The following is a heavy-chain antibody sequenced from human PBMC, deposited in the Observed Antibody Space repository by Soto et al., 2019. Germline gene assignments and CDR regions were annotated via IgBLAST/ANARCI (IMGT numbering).Heavy chain of an antibody. J-gene: IGHJ6*02. V-gene: IGHV3-23*01. CDR1: GFTFSSYA. D-gene: IGHD3-3*01. CDR2: ISGSGGST. Sequence: RRLSCAASGFTFSSYAMSWVRQAPGKGLEWVSAISGSGGSTYYADSVKGRFTISRDNSKNTLYLQMNSLRAEDTAVYYCAKAPPYIGIFGRPYYYYGMDVWGQGTTVTVSS. CDR3: AKAPPYIGIFGRPYYYYGMDV.